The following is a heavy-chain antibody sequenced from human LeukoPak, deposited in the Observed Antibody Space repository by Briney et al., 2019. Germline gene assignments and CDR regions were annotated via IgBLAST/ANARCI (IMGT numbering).Heavy chain of an antibody. CDR1: GGSFSGYY. CDR3: AREGDVYAVSYYFDY. J-gene: IGHJ4*02. CDR2: INHSGDT. V-gene: IGHV4-34*01. D-gene: IGHD3-16*01. Sequence: SETPSLICAVSGGSFSGYYWGWMRQPPGKGLEWIGEINHSGDTNYNPSLKSRVIISVDTSKNQFSLKVRSVTAADTAVYYCAREGDVYAVSYYFDYWGQGTLVTVSS.